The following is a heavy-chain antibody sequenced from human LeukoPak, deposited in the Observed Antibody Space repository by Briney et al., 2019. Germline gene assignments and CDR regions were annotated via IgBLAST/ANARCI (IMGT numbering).Heavy chain of an antibody. V-gene: IGHV3-66*01. D-gene: IGHD6-6*01. Sequence: GGSLRLSCAASGFTVSSTYMSWVRQAPGKGLEWVSVIYSGGNTYYADSVKGRFTISRDNSKNTLYLQMSSLRAEDTAVYYCARRDSSSSSAFDIWGQGTMVTVSS. CDR1: GFTVSSTY. CDR2: IYSGGNT. J-gene: IGHJ3*02. CDR3: ARRDSSSSSAFDI.